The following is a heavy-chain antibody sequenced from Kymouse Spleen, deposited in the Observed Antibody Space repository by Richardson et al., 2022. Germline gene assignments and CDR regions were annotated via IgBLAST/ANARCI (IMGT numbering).Heavy chain of an antibody. V-gene: IGHV3-9*01. Sequence: EVQLVESGGGLVQPGRSLRLSCAASGFTFDDYAMHWVRQAPGKGLEWVSGISWNSGSIGYADSVKGRFTISRDNAKNSLYLQMNSLRAEDTALYYCAKGYSSFYYYYYGMDVWGQGTTVTVSS. J-gene: IGHJ6*02. CDR1: GFTFDDYA. D-gene: IGHD6-19*01. CDR2: ISWNSGSI. CDR3: AKGYSSFYYYYYGMDV.